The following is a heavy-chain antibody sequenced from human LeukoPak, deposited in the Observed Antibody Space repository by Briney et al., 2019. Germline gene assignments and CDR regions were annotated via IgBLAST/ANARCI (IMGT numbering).Heavy chain of an antibody. J-gene: IGHJ3*02. V-gene: IGHV3-21*01. CDR1: GFTFSSYS. D-gene: IGHD3-22*01. CDR3: ARVLYYYDSGAFDI. Sequence: PGGSLRLSCAASGFTFSSYSMNWVRQAPGKGLEWVSSISSSSSYIYYADSVKGRFTISRDDAKNSLYLQMNSLRAEDTAVYYCARVLYYYDSGAFDIWGQGTMVTVSS. CDR2: ISSSSSYI.